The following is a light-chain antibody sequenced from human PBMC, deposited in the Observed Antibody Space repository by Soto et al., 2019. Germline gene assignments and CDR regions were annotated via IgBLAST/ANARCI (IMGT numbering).Light chain of an antibody. Sequence: QAVVTQPPSASGTPGQRVTISCSGSSSNIGSNYVYWYQQLPGTAPKLLIYRNNQRPSGVPDRFSGSKSGTSASLAISGLRSEDEADYYCAAWDDSLSGPVVVFGGGTKLTV. CDR3: AAWDDSLSGPVVV. J-gene: IGLJ2*01. CDR2: RNN. CDR1: SSNIGSNY. V-gene: IGLV1-47*01.